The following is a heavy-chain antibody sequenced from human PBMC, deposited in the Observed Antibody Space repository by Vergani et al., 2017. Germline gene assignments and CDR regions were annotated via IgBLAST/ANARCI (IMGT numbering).Heavy chain of an antibody. CDR2: INHSGST. CDR1: GGSISSSSYY. Sequence: QLQLQESGPGLVKPSETLSLTCTVSGGSISSSSYYWSWIRQPPGKGLEWIGEINHSGSTNYNPSLKSRVTISVDTSKNQFSLKLSSVTAADTAVYYCARGGLRLDYWGQGTLVTVSS. CDR3: ARGGLRLDY. D-gene: IGHD4-17*01. J-gene: IGHJ4*02. V-gene: IGHV4-39*07.